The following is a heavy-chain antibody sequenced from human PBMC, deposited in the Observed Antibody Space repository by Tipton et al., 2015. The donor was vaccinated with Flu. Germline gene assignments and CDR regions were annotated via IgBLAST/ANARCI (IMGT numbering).Heavy chain of an antibody. D-gene: IGHD3-22*01. Sequence: TLSLTCTVSGGSISSGGYYWRWIRQHPGKGLEWIGYIYYSGGTYYTPSLKSRVTISVDTSKNQFSLKLSSVTAADTAVYYCARGGSGYPPGGMDVWGQGTTVTVSS. CDR3: ARGGSGYPPGGMDV. J-gene: IGHJ6*02. CDR1: GGSISSGGYY. CDR2: IYYSGGT. V-gene: IGHV4-31*03.